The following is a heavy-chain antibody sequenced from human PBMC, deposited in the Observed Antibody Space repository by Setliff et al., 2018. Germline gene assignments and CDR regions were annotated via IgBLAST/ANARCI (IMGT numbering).Heavy chain of an antibody. CDR1: GGSISSSSHY. CDR2: IYYTGST. Sequence: SETLSLTCTVSGGSISSSSHYWGWIRQPPGKGLEWIGSIYYTGSTYYNPSLKSRVTMSVDTSKRQFSLKLGSATAADTAVYYCARDMGQPYYFESWGLGTLVPS. CDR3: ARDMGQPYYFES. D-gene: IGHD1-1*01. J-gene: IGHJ4*02. V-gene: IGHV4-39*07.